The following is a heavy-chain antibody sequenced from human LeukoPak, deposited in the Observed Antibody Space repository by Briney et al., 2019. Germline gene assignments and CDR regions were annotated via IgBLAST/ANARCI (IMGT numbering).Heavy chain of an antibody. CDR2: IYYSGST. J-gene: IGHJ4*02. CDR1: GVSISSYY. D-gene: IGHD3-10*01. CDR3: ARMKGSGSYYNVDDY. V-gene: IGHV4-59*08. Sequence: SETLSLTCTVSGVSISSYYWSWIRQPPGKGLEWIGYIYYSGSTNYNPSLKSRVTISVDTSKNQFSLKLSSVTAADTAVYYCARMKGSGSYYNVDDYWGQGTLVTVSS.